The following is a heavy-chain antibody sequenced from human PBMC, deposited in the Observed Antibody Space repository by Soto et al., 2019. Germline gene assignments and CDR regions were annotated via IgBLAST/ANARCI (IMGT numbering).Heavy chain of an antibody. J-gene: IGHJ4*02. Sequence: QVQLQESGPGLVKPSQTLSLTCTVSGGSISSGGYYWSWLRPHPGKDLEWIGYIYYSGSTYHNPSPKSRVTISVDTSKNQFSLELGSVTAADTAVYYCAPTLPSHYSNYYGYWGQGTLVTVSS. CDR3: APTLPSHYSNYYGY. CDR1: GGSISSGGYY. CDR2: IYYSGST. V-gene: IGHV4-31*03. D-gene: IGHD4-4*01.